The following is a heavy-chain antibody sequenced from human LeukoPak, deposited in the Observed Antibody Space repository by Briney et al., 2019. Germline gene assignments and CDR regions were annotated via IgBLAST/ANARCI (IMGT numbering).Heavy chain of an antibody. CDR1: GYTFTGYY. D-gene: IGHD2-2*01. J-gene: IGHJ4*02. CDR3: ARDLGAVPALRYFFDY. Sequence: GASVKVSCKASGYTFTGYYMHWVRQAPGQGLEWMGWINPNSGGTNYAQKFQGRVTMTRDTSISTAYMELSRLRSDDTALYYCARDLGAVPALRYFFDYWGQGTLVTVSS. CDR2: INPNSGGT. V-gene: IGHV1-2*02.